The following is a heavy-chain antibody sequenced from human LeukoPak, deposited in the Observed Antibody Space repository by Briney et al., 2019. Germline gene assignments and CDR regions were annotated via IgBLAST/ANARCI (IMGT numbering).Heavy chain of an antibody. CDR3: ATSTDYYDSSGYYYDYFDY. Sequence: SVKVSCKASGGTFSSYAISWVRQAPGQGLEWMGRIIPILGIANYAQKFQGRVTITADKSTSTAYMELSSLRSEDTAVYYCATSTDYYDSSGYYYDYFDYWGQGTLVTVSS. CDR1: GGTFSSYA. D-gene: IGHD3-22*01. CDR2: IIPILGIA. V-gene: IGHV1-69*04. J-gene: IGHJ4*02.